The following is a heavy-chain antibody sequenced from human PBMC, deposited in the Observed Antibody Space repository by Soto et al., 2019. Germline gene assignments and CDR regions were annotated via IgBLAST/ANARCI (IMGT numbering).Heavy chain of an antibody. J-gene: IGHJ4*02. CDR1: GFTFSSYG. V-gene: IGHV3-30*18. CDR3: AKDRRKVVVAAPFDY. D-gene: IGHD2-15*01. CDR2: ISYDGSNK. Sequence: QVQLVESGGGVVQPGRSLRLSCAASGFTFSSYGMHWVRQAPGKGLEWVAVISYDGSNKYYADSVKGRFTISRDNSKNTLNLQMNSLRAEDTAVYDCAKDRRKVVVAAPFDYWGQGTLVTVSS.